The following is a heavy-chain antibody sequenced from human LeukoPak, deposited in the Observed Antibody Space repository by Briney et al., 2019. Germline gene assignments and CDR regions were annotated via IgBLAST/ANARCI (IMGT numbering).Heavy chain of an antibody. CDR3: AVGNCPTTSCYPGVAFDI. CDR1: GGSISSGGYY. J-gene: IGHJ3*02. V-gene: IGHV4-30-2*01. CDR2: ISHSGT. Sequence: SETLSLTCTVSGGSISSGGYYWSWIRQPPGKVLEWIGYISHSGTYYNPSLQSRVTISVDTSKNQFSLKLTSVTAADTAVYYCAVGNCPTTSCYPGVAFDIWGQGTMVTVSS. D-gene: IGHD2-2*01.